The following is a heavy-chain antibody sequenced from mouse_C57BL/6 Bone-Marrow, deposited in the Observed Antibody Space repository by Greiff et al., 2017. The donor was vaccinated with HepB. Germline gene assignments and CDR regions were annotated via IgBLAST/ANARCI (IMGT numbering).Heavy chain of an antibody. CDR1: GYTFTDYN. J-gene: IGHJ4*01. Sequence: EVKLMESGPELVKPGASVKMSCKASGYTFTDYNMHWVKQSHGKSLEWIGYINPNNGGTSYNQKFKGKATLTVNKSSSTAYMELRSLTSEDSAVYYCAARIYYYGSSYDYAMDYWGQGTSVTVSS. V-gene: IGHV1-22*01. D-gene: IGHD1-1*01. CDR3: AARIYYYGSSYDYAMDY. CDR2: INPNNGGT.